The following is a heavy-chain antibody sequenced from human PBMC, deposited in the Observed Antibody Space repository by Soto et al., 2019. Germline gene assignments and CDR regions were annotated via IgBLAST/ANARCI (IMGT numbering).Heavy chain of an antibody. CDR2: IYYSGST. D-gene: IGHD4-17*01. CDR1: GGSISSYY. V-gene: IGHV4-59*01. CDR3: ARLPWADYGGIFDP. Sequence: SETLPLTCPFSGGSISSYYWIWIRHPPGKKLEWIGNIYYSGSTNYNPSLKSRVTISVDTSKNQFSLKLYSVTTADTAMYYCARLPWADYGGIFDPWGQGTLVTVSS. J-gene: IGHJ5*02.